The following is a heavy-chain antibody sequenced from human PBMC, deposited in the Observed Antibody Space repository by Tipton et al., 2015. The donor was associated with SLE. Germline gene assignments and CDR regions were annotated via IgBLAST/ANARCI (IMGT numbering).Heavy chain of an antibody. CDR3: AKAYSSSWNY. D-gene: IGHD6-13*01. J-gene: IGHJ4*02. CDR2: IIYSGGST. CDR1: GFTFSSYA. Sequence: GSLRLSCAASGFTFSSYAMSWVRQAPGKGLEWVSIIYSGGSTYYAASVKGRFTISRDNSKNTLFLQMNSLRAEDTALYYCAKAYSSSWNYWSQGTLVTVSS. V-gene: IGHV3-23*03.